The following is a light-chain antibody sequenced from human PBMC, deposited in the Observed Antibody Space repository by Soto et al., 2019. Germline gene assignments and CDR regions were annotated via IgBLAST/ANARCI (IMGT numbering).Light chain of an antibody. CDR3: QQFGTSPLT. CDR2: GAS. Sequence: EIVLTQSPGTLSLSPGERATLSCRASQSVSNNYLAWYQQKPGQAPRLLIYGASNRATGIPDRFSGSGSGTDFTLTISRLEPEDSAVFYCQQFGTSPLTFGQGTKVDIK. J-gene: IGKJ1*01. CDR1: QSVSNNY. V-gene: IGKV3-20*01.